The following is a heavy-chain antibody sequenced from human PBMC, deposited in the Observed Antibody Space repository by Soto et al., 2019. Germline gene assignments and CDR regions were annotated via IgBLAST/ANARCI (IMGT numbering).Heavy chain of an antibody. D-gene: IGHD3-10*01. CDR1: GDSISSGSY. V-gene: IGHV4-38-2*02. CDR3: ARDRGDGYNLMGVFDY. J-gene: IGHJ4*02. CDR2: IYHGGTT. Sequence: SETLSLTCTVSGDSISSGSYWGWIRQPPGEGPEWIASIYHGGTTFYNPSLKSRISISVDTSKNQFSLRLTSVTAADTATYYCARDRGDGYNLMGVFDYWGQGTLVTVSS.